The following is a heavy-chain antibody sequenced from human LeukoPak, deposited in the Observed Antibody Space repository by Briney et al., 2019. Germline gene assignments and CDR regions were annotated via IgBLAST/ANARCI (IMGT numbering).Heavy chain of an antibody. CDR3: ARDNDYVYYFDY. Sequence: GGSLRLSCAASGFTFSSYEMNWVRQAPGEALEGVSYISSSGSPIYYADSVKGRFTISRDNAKNSLYLQRNSLRAEDTAVYYCARDNDYVYYFDYWGQGTLVTVSS. D-gene: IGHD3-16*01. CDR1: GFTFSSYE. J-gene: IGHJ4*02. CDR2: ISSSGSPI. V-gene: IGHV3-48*03.